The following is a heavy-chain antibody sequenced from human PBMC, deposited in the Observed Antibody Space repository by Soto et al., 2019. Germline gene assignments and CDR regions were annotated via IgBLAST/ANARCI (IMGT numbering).Heavy chain of an antibody. CDR2: INAGSGYT. CDR3: ARDRVSLAMFGVPVGVFKN. Sequence: ASVKVSCKASGYTFATFAMHWVRQAPGQRPEWLGWINAGSGYTKYSQNFQDRVTISSDTSASTAYMELSSLRSGDTAIYYCARDRVSLAMFGVPVGVFKNWGQGTLVTVSS. CDR1: GYTFATFA. V-gene: IGHV1-3*01. J-gene: IGHJ4*02. D-gene: IGHD3-3*01.